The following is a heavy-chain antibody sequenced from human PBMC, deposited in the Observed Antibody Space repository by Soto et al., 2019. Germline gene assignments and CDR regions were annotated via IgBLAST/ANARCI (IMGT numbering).Heavy chain of an antibody. CDR3: ARHPAYYYGSGRLRGFDY. Sequence: XSVKVSCKASGYPFTRYDINWVRQATGQGLEWMGWMNPNSGNTGYAQKFQGRVPMTRNTSISTAYMELSSLRSEDTAVYYFARHPAYYYGSGRLRGFDYWGQGTLVTVSS. CDR1: GYPFTRYD. CDR2: MNPNSGNT. J-gene: IGHJ4*02. V-gene: IGHV1-8*01. D-gene: IGHD3-10*01.